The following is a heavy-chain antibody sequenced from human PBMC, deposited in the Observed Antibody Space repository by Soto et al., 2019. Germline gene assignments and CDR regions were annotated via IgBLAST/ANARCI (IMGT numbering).Heavy chain of an antibody. Sequence: SETLSLTCTVSGGSISSGGYYWSWIRQHPGKGLEWIGYIYYSGSTYYNPSLESRVTISVDTSKNQFSLKLSSVTAADTAVYYCARVGNGYNNDWGQGILVTVSS. CDR3: ARVGNGYNND. V-gene: IGHV4-31*03. CDR2: IYYSGST. J-gene: IGHJ4*02. D-gene: IGHD5-12*01. CDR1: GGSISSGGYY.